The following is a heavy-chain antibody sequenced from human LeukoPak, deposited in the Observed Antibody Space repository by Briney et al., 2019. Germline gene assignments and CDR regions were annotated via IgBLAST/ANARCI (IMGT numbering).Heavy chain of an antibody. J-gene: IGHJ4*02. Sequence: GGSLRLSCAASGFTFSSYAMHWVRQAPGKGLEWVAVISYDGSNKYHADSVKGRFTISRDNSKNTLYLQMNSLRAEDTAVYYCARDRERYCSGGSCQNFDYWGQGTLVAVSS. CDR2: ISYDGSNK. CDR3: ARDRERYCSGGSCQNFDY. CDR1: GFTFSSYA. D-gene: IGHD2-15*01. V-gene: IGHV3-30*04.